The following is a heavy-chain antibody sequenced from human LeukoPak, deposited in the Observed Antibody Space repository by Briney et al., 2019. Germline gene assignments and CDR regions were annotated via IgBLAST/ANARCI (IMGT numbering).Heavy chain of an antibody. CDR3: ARGSDSYGYRYYYYYMDV. Sequence: SETLSLTCTVSGGSISNYYWSWIRQPPGTGLEWIGYIYYSGSTNYNPSLKSRVTISVDTSKNQFSLKLSSVTAADTAVYYCARGSDSYGYRYYYYYMDVWGKGTTVTISS. V-gene: IGHV4-59*01. CDR1: GGSISNYY. J-gene: IGHJ6*03. D-gene: IGHD5-18*01. CDR2: IYYSGST.